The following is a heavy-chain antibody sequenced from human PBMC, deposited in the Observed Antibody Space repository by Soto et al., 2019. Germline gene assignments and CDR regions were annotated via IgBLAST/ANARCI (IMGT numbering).Heavy chain of an antibody. J-gene: IGHJ4*02. CDR3: SRTTLGYGEPLDS. Sequence: EVHLVESGGSVAQPGRSLRLSCATSGFTFDDYAMHWVRQAPGKGLEWVSGISWNSDSTGYADSVKGRFTISRDNAKKSLFLQMNSLRSEDTAFYFCSRTTLGYGEPLDSWGQGTLVTVSS. D-gene: IGHD4-17*01. V-gene: IGHV3-9*01. CDR2: ISWNSDST. CDR1: GFTFDDYA.